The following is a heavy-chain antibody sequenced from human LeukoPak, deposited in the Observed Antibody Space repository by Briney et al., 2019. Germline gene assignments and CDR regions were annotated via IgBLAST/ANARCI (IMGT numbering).Heavy chain of an antibody. CDR1: GFTFSSYA. CDR2: IGGSGGSP. Sequence: GGSLRLSCAASGFTFSSYAMSWVRQAPGKGLEWVSSIGGSGGSPYHGNSVKGRFSISRDNSKNTIYMQMNSLRDEDTAVYYCAKGGIGSRSGLDYWGQGTLVTVSS. CDR3: AKGGIGSRSGLDY. V-gene: IGHV3-23*01. J-gene: IGHJ4*02. D-gene: IGHD5-18*01.